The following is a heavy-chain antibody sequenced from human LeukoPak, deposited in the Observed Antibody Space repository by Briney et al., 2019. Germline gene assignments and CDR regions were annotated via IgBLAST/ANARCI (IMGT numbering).Heavy chain of an antibody. CDR2: ISNDGSAT. Sequence: GGSLRLSCAASGFTFSDYWMHWVRQAPGKGLVWVSSISNDGSATTYADSVRGRFTISRDNAKKTLYLQMNSLRAEDTAVYYCARHCGSTGCAYSGQGTLATVSS. D-gene: IGHD2-2*01. J-gene: IGHJ4*02. CDR1: GFTFSDYW. CDR3: ARHCGSTGCAY. V-gene: IGHV3-74*01.